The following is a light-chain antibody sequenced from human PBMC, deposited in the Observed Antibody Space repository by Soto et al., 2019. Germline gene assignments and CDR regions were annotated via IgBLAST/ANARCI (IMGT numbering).Light chain of an antibody. CDR2: DAS. Sequence: AIQLTQSPSSPSASVGDRVTITCRASQGISSALAWYQQKPGKAPKLLIYDASSLESGVASRFSGSGSGTVFTPTISSLEPEDFATTYCQQFNNYPRVTFGGGTKVEIK. V-gene: IGKV1D-13*01. CDR3: QQFNNYPRVT. J-gene: IGKJ4*01. CDR1: QGISSA.